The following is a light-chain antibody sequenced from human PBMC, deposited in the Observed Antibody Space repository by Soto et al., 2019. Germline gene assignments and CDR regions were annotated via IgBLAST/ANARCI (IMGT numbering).Light chain of an antibody. CDR2: KAS. J-gene: IGKJ1*01. V-gene: IGKV1-5*03. CDR3: KHYNSYSEA. Sequence: DIQVLQSPSTLSGSVGDSFAITGRASQTISSWLAWYQQKPGKATKLLIYKASTLKSGVPSRFSGSGSGTEFTLTISSLQPDEFATYYCKHYNSYSEAVGQGTKVDIK. CDR1: QTISSW.